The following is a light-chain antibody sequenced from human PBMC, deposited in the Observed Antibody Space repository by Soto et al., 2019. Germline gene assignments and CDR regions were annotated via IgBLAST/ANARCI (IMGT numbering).Light chain of an antibody. Sequence: QPVLTQSPSASASLGASVKLTCTLSSGHSDYAIAWHQQQPEKGPRYLIKVNSDGSHRKGDWIPDRFSGSSSGAQRYLTISSLQSEDEDDYYCQTWGTGIRVFGTGTKVTVL. V-gene: IGLV4-69*01. CDR2: VNSDGSH. CDR3: QTWGTGIRV. J-gene: IGLJ1*01. CDR1: SGHSDYA.